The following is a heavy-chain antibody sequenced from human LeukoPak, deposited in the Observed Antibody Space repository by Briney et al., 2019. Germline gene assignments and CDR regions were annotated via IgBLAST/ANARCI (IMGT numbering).Heavy chain of an antibody. D-gene: IGHD3-16*02. J-gene: IGHJ4*02. CDR2: IIPIFGTA. CDR3: ARRTFGGVIVGYDY. V-gene: IGHV1-69*13. Sequence: GASVKVSCKASGGTFSSYAISWVRQAPGQGLEWMGGIIPIFGTANYAQKFQGRVTITADESTSTAYMELSSLRSEDTAVYYCARRTFGGVIVGYDYWGQGTLVTVSS. CDR1: GGTFSSYA.